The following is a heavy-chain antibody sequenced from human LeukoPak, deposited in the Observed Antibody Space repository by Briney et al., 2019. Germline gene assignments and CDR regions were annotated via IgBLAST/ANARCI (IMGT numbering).Heavy chain of an antibody. CDR1: GFTFSSYA. J-gene: IGHJ3*02. V-gene: IGHV3-64*01. Sequence: GGSLRLSCAASGFTFSSYAMHWVRQAPGKGLEYVSAISSNGGSTYYANSVRGRFTISRDNSKNTLYLQMGSLRAEDTAVYYCAKSMIRGVNDAFDIWGQGTMVTVSS. CDR3: AKSMIRGVNDAFDI. D-gene: IGHD3-10*01. CDR2: ISSNGGST.